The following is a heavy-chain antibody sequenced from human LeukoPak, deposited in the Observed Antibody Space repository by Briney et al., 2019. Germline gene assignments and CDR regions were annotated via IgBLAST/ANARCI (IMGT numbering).Heavy chain of an antibody. D-gene: IGHD5-18*01. V-gene: IGHV3-21*01. CDR2: ISGSSSYI. CDR1: GFTFSSYS. Sequence: GGSLRLSRAASGFTFSSYSMNWVRQAPGKGLEWVSAISGSSSYIYYADSVKGRFTISRDNAKNSLYLQMNSLRVEDTAVYYCVRADPKKTAMVDYWGQGTLVAVSS. CDR3: VRADPKKTAMVDY. J-gene: IGHJ4*02.